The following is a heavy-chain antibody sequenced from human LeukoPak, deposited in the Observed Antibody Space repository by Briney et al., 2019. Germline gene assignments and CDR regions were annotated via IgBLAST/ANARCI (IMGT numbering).Heavy chain of an antibody. V-gene: IGHV1-3*01. CDR2: INAGNGNT. J-gene: IGHJ6*02. CDR3: ARGRYHPYYYYGMDV. D-gene: IGHD2-2*01. Sequence: GASVTVSCKASGYTFTSYGISWVRQAPGQGLEWMGWINAGNGNTKYSQKFQGRVTITRDTSASAAYMELSSLRSEDTAVYYCARGRYHPYYYYGMDVWGQGTTVTVSS. CDR1: GYTFTSYG.